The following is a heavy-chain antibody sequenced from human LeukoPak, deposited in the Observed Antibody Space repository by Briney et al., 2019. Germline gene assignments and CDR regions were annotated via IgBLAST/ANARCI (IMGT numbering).Heavy chain of an antibody. CDR2: INHSGST. D-gene: IGHD3-3*01. CDR1: GSSFSGYY. Sequence: SETLSLTCAVYGSSFSGYYWSWIRQPPGKGLEWIGEINHSGSTNYNPSLKSRVTISVDTSKNQFSLKLSSVTAADTAVYYCARGRSFGVVKKHYYGMDVWGQGTTVTVSS. J-gene: IGHJ6*02. CDR3: ARGRSFGVVKKHYYGMDV. V-gene: IGHV4-34*01.